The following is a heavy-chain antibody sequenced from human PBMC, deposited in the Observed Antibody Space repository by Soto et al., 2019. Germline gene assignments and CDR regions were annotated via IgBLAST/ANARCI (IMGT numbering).Heavy chain of an antibody. CDR1: CGSFIGYY. V-gene: IGHV4-34*01. D-gene: IGHD1-1*01. CDR3: ARGRTPKRPLFQGNIRYNWFDP. J-gene: IGHJ5*02. CDR2: INNSGST. Sequence: PSETLSLTCAFYCGSFIGYYWSWIRKPPGKGLEWIGEINNSGSTNYNPSLKSRVTISVDTSKNQFSLKLSSVTAADTAVYYCARGRTPKRPLFQGNIRYNWFDPWGQGTLVTVSS.